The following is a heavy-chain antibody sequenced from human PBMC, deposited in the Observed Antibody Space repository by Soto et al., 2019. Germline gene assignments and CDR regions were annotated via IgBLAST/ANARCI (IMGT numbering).Heavy chain of an antibody. J-gene: IGHJ5*02. D-gene: IGHD3-10*01. CDR3: AKDAVAYNGEWDWFDL. V-gene: IGHV3-23*01. CDR1: GFTFKNSA. CDR2: IGGSGSSA. Sequence: EVQLLESGGGLVQPGGSLRLSCVASGFTFKNSAMTWVRQAPGKGMEWVSAIGGSGSSANYADSVKGRFTVSRDDSKSTLYLQMSGLRVDDTALYYCAKDAVAYNGEWDWFDLWGQGTLVTVSS.